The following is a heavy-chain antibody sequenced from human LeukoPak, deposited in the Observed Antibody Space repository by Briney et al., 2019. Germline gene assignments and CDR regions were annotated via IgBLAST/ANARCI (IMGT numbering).Heavy chain of an antibody. V-gene: IGHV3-7*03. CDR1: GFTFGKYW. J-gene: IGHJ4*02. Sequence: GGSLRLSCVASGFTFGKYWMSWVRQAPGKGLEWVANIKLDGSEKNYVDSVKGRFTISRDNTKNSLYLQMNSPRVEDTAVFYCARDQYDTWSRRGNFDSWGQGTLVIVSS. CDR3: ARDQYDTWSRRGNFDS. D-gene: IGHD3-3*01. CDR2: IKLDGSEK.